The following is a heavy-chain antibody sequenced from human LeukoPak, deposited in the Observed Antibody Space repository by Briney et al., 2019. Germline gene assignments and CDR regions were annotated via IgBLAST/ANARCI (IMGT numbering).Heavy chain of an antibody. D-gene: IGHD3/OR15-3a*01. CDR2: INHSGST. CDR1: SESFIGYY. J-gene: IGHJ4*02. CDR3: AIHPDLDSPRRKYHFDY. V-gene: IGHV4-34*01. Sequence: SETLSLTCAVYSESFIGYYWSWIRQPPGKGLEWIGEINHSGSTNYNPSLKSRVTISVDTSKNQFSLRLISVTAADTAVYYCAIHPDLDSPRRKYHFDYWGQGSLVTVSS.